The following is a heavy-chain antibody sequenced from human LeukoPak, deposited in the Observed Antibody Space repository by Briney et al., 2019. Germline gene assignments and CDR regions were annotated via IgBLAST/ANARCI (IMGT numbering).Heavy chain of an antibody. CDR3: ARDQAKGSGYLNWFDP. D-gene: IGHD3-22*01. J-gene: IGHJ5*02. CDR2: IYYSGST. Sequence: SQTLSLTCTVSGGSISSGDYYWSWIRQPPGKGLEWIGYIYYSGSTYYNPSLKSRVTISVDTSKNQFPLKLSSVTAADTAVYYCARDQAKGSGYLNWFDPWGQGTLVTVSS. V-gene: IGHV4-30-4*01. CDR1: GGSISSGDYY.